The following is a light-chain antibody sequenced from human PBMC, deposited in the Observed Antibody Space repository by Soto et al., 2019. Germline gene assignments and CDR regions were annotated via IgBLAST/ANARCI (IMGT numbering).Light chain of an antibody. V-gene: IGKV3D-15*01. CDR2: GAS. Sequence: EIVLTQSPGSRSLSPPERATLSCMASQNVDSNYLAWYQQKPGQAPRIIIFGASGRATGIPARFSGSGSGTEFTLTISSLQSEDFAVYYCQQYNNWPPKTFGQGTKVDIK. J-gene: IGKJ1*01. CDR1: QNVDSN. CDR3: QQYNNWPPKT.